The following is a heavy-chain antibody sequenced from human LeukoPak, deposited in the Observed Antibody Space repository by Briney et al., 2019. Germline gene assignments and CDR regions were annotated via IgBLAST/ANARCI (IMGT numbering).Heavy chain of an antibody. D-gene: IGHD5-18*01. J-gene: IGHJ4*02. CDR1: GFTFSSYA. Sequence: PGGSLRLSCAASGFTFSSYAMRWVRQAPGKGLEWVSAISGSGGSTYYADSVKGRFTISRDNSKNTLYLQMNSLRAEDTAVYYCAKEYAPYSYGPYYFDYWGQGTLVTVSS. V-gene: IGHV3-23*01. CDR2: ISGSGGST. CDR3: AKEYAPYSYGPYYFDY.